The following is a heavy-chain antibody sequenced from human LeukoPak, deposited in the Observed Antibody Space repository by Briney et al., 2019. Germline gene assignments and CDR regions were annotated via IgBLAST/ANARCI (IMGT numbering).Heavy chain of an antibody. CDR2: INSDGSST. D-gene: IGHD2-21*02. J-gene: IGHJ3*02. CDR1: GFTFSSYW. Sequence: GGSLRLSCAASGFTFSSYWMHWVRQAPGKGLVWVSRINSDGSSTSYADSVKGRFTISRDNAKNTLYLQMNSLRAEDTAVYYCARGYGGDCYYDAFDIWGQGTMVTVSS. CDR3: ARGYGGDCYYDAFDI. V-gene: IGHV3-74*01.